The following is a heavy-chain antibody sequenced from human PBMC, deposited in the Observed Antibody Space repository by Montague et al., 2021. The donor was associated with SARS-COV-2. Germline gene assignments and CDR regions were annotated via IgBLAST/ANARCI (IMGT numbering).Heavy chain of an antibody. V-gene: IGHV4-59*03. CDR3: ARYGGYFVH. D-gene: IGHD3-16*01. CDR2: IYYDGST. J-gene: IGHJ4*02. CDR1: GGSIRSYY. Sequence: SETLSLTCTVSGGSIRSYYWSWIRQTPGKGLEWIGYIYYDGSTNYNPSLKSRVTMSVDSSKNQFSLRLSSVAAADTAVYYCARYGGYFVHWGQGTLVTVSS.